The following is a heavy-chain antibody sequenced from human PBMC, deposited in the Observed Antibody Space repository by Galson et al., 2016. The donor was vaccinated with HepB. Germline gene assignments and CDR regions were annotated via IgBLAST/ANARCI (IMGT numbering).Heavy chain of an antibody. CDR1: AYTFTAYY. J-gene: IGHJ3*01. CDR3: ARRSSSPAGAFDL. D-gene: IGHD6-6*01. CDR2: TNPNSGGT. V-gene: IGHV1-2*02. Sequence: SVKVSCKASAYTFTAYYIHWVRQAPGQGLEWMGWTNPNSGGTNSAQNFQGRVTLTRNTSTSTAYMDLTRLGSDDTAVYFCARRSSSPAGAFDLWGQGTLVTVSS.